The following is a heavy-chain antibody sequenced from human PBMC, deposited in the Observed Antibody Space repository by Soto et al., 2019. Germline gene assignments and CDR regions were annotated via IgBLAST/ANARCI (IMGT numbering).Heavy chain of an antibody. V-gene: IGHV4-4*02. J-gene: IGHJ6*02. D-gene: IGHD3-10*01. CDR1: GGSISSSNW. CDR3: AGGSTMIRGVIMFPTGYGMDV. Sequence: PSETLSLTCAVSGGSISSSNWWSWVRQPPGKGLEWIGEIYHSGSTNNNPSLKSRVTISVDKSKNQFSLKLSSVTAADTAVYYCAGGSTMIRGVIMFPTGYGMDVWGQGTTVTVSS. CDR2: IYHSGST.